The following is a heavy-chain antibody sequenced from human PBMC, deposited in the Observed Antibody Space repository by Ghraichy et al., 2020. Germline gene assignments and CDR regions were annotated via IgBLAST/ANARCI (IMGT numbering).Heavy chain of an antibody. CDR2: ISSSGSTI. Sequence: GESLNISCAASGFTFSDYYMSWIRQAPGKGLEWISYISSSGSTIYYADSVKGRFTISRDNAKNSLYLQMNSLRAEDTAVYYCARRDYYDSSGYYYLKVGAFDIWGQGTMVTVSS. CDR1: GFTFSDYY. D-gene: IGHD3-22*01. CDR3: ARRDYYDSSGYYYLKVGAFDI. J-gene: IGHJ3*02. V-gene: IGHV3-11*01.